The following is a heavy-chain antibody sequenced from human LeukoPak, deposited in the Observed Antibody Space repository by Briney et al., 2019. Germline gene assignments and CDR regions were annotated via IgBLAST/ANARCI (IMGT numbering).Heavy chain of an antibody. V-gene: IGHV4-4*07. CDR3: ARSPSSSWLRRWGAFDI. J-gene: IGHJ3*02. Sequence: SETLSLTCTVSGGSISSYYGSWIRQPAGKGLEWIGRIYTRGSTNYNPSLKSRVTMSVDTSKNQFSLKLSSVTAADTAVYYCARSPSSSWLRRWGAFDIWGQGTMVTVSS. CDR2: IYTRGST. D-gene: IGHD6-13*01. CDR1: GGSISSYY.